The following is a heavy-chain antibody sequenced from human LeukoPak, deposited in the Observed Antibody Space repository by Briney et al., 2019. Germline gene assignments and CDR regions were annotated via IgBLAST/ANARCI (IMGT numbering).Heavy chain of an antibody. D-gene: IGHD6-19*01. CDR3: ARVQAVAGHFDY. CDR2: IYYSGST. J-gene: IGHJ4*02. V-gene: IGHV4-59*01. Sequence: SETLSLTCTVSGGSISSYYWSWIRQPPGKGLDWIGYIYYSGSTNYNPSLKSRVTISVDTSKNQFSLKLSSVTAADTAVYYCARVQAVAGHFDYWGQGTLVTVSS. CDR1: GGSISSYY.